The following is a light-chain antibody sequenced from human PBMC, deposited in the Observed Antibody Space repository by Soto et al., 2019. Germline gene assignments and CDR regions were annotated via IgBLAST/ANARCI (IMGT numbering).Light chain of an antibody. Sequence: QSVPTQPDSGSGSPGQSITISYTQTPSYVGGSNHVSWYQHHPGNAPRLIIYGVSYRPSGVSNRFSGSKSGYTASLTLSGLQAEDEADYYCDSQTTSGIRVFGTGTKVTVL. V-gene: IGLV2-14*01. CDR3: DSQTTSGIRV. J-gene: IGLJ1*01. CDR2: GVS. CDR1: PSYVGGSNH.